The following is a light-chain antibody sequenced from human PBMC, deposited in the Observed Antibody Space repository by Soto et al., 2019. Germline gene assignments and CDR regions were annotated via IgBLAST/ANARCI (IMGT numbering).Light chain of an antibody. CDR2: EVS. Sequence: QSVLTQPPSASGSPGQSVTISCTGTSSDVGGYTYVSWYQQHPGEAPKLMIFEVSKRPSGVPDRFSGSKSGNTASLTVSGLQADDEADYYCSSYAGSNSPFVFGSGTKVTVL. CDR1: SSDVGGYTY. CDR3: SSYAGSNSPFV. J-gene: IGLJ1*01. V-gene: IGLV2-8*01.